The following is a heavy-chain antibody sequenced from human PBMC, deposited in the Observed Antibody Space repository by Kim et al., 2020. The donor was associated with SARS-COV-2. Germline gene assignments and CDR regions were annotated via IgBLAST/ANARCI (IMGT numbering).Heavy chain of an antibody. Sequence: SETLSLTCTVSGGSISSGSYYWSWIRQPAGKGLEWIGRIYTSGSTNYNPSLKSRVTISVDTSKNQFSLKLSSVTAADTAVYYCARAHHHLNPDSSSWLAGWFDPWGQGTLVTVSS. D-gene: IGHD6-13*01. CDR3: ARAHHHLNPDSSSWLAGWFDP. CDR2: IYTSGST. J-gene: IGHJ5*02. V-gene: IGHV4-61*02. CDR1: GGSISSGSYY.